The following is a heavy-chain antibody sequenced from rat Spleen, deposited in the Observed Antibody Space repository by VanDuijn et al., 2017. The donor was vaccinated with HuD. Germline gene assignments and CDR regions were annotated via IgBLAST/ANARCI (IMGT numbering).Heavy chain of an antibody. J-gene: IGHJ4*01. CDR1: GFSLSSYG. D-gene: IGHD1-5*01. V-gene: IGHV2-13*01. Sequence: QVQLKESGPGLVQPSQTLSLTCTVSGFSLSSYGVIWVRQPPGKGLEWMGVMWSDGDTSYNSALKSRLSISRDTSKNQVFLKMNSLQTDDTGIYYCTRDENRYNPYYVMDAWGQGASVTVSP. CDR3: TRDENRYNPYYVMDA. CDR2: MWSDGDT.